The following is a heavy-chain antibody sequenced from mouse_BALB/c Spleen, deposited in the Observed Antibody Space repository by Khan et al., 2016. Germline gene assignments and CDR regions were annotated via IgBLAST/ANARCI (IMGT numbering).Heavy chain of an antibody. CDR1: GYTFTNYG. V-gene: IGHV9-3*02. D-gene: IGHD2-1*01. J-gene: IGHJ2*01. CDR2: INTNTGEP. Sequence: QIQLVQSGPELKKPGETVKISCKAAGYTFTNYGMNWVKHAPGKGLKWMGWINTNTGEPTYAEEFKGRFAFSLETSASTAYLQINNLKNEDTATCFCARYGTTYYFDYWGQGTTLTVSS. CDR3: ARYGTTYYFDY.